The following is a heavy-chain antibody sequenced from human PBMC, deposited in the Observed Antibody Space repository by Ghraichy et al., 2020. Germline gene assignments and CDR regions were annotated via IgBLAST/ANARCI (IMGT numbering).Heavy chain of an antibody. V-gene: IGHV3-73*01. CDR2: IRSKANSYAT. CDR3: TTPYVWGSYRYTEGGAFDI. CDR1: GFTFSGSA. J-gene: IGHJ3*02. D-gene: IGHD3-16*02. Sequence: GGSLRLSCAASGFTFSGSAMHWVRQASGKGLEWVGRIRSKANSYATAYAASVKGRFTISRDDSKNTAYLQMNSLKTEDTAVYYCTTPYVWGSYRYTEGGAFDIWGQGTMVTVSS.